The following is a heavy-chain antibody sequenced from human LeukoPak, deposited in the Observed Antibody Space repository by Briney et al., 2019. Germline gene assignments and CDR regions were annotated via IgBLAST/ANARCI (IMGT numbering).Heavy chain of an antibody. CDR1: GYTFTNYG. CDR3: ARDRGYDERTVPEPYYYDSSLPNWFDP. CDR2: ISGYNGNT. V-gene: IGHV1-18*01. Sequence: ASVKVSCKASGYTFTNYGINWVRQAPGQGLEWMGWISGYNGNTNYAQKLQGRVTMTTDTSTSTAYMELRSLRSDDTAVYYCARDRGYDERTVPEPYYYDSSLPNWFDPWGQGTLVTVSS. D-gene: IGHD3-22*01. J-gene: IGHJ5*02.